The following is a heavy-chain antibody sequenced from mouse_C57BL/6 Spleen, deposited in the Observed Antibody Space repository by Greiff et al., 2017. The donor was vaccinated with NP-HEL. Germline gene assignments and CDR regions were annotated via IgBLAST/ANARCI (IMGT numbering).Heavy chain of an antibody. CDR2: ISDGGSYT. CDR1: GFTFSSYA. V-gene: IGHV5-4*01. J-gene: IGHJ3*01. CDR3: AREEAWFAY. Sequence: EVKLVESGGGLVKPGGSLKLSCAASGFTFSSYAMSWVRQTPEKRLEWVATISDGGSYTYYPDNVKGRFTISRDNAKNNLYLQMSHLKSEDTAMYYCAREEAWFAYWGQGTLVTVSA.